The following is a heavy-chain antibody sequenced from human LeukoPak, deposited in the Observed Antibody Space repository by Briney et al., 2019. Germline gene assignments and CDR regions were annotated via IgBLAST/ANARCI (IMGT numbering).Heavy chain of an antibody. J-gene: IGHJ4*02. CDR2: INHSGST. V-gene: IGHV4-34*01. CDR3: ARGTMTTVTYYFDY. Sequence: PSETLSLTCAVSGGAFSGYNWSWIRQPPEKGLEWVGEINHSGSTNYNPSLQSRVTISVDTSKNQFSLKLSSVTAADTAVYYCARGTMTTVTYYFDYWGQGTLVTVSS. CDR1: GGAFSGYN. D-gene: IGHD4-17*01.